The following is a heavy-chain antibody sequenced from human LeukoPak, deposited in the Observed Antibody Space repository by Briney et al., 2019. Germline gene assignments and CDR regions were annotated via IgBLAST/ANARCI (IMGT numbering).Heavy chain of an antibody. Sequence: ASVKVSCKASGYTFTSYYMHWVRQAPGQGLEWMGIINPSGGSTSYAQKFQGRVTMTRDTSTSTVYMELSSLRSEDTAVYYCARGGSGSHSTFMGMDVWGQGTTVTVSS. J-gene: IGHJ6*02. CDR1: GYTFTSYY. V-gene: IGHV1-46*01. CDR3: ARGGSGSHSTFMGMDV. D-gene: IGHD3-10*01. CDR2: INPSGGST.